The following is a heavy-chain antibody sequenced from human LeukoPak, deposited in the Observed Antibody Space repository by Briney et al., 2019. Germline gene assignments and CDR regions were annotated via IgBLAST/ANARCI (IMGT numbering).Heavy chain of an antibody. V-gene: IGHV3-30*02. CDR1: GFTFSSYG. CDR3: VKKNPGNGDRFDY. CDR2: IQYDGGNK. Sequence: PGGSLRLSCAASGFTFSSYGMHWVRQAPGKGLEWVAYIQYDGGNKRYADSVKGRFTISRDNSKNTLFLQMNTLKAEDTAVYYCVKKNPGNGDRFDYWGQGTLLTVSS. J-gene: IGHJ4*02. D-gene: IGHD2-8*01.